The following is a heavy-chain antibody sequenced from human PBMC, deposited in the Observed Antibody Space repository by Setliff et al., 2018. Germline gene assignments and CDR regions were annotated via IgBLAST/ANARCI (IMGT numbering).Heavy chain of an antibody. J-gene: IGHJ4*02. Sequence: SETLSLTCTVSGGSISSSSYYWGWIRQPPGKGLEWIGSIYYSGSTYYNPSLKSRVTISVDTSKNQFSLKLSSVTAADTAVYYCARLYSGWCNYWGQGTPVTVSS. CDR2: IYYSGST. CDR3: ARLYSGWCNY. D-gene: IGHD6-19*01. V-gene: IGHV4-39*01. CDR1: GGSISSSSYY.